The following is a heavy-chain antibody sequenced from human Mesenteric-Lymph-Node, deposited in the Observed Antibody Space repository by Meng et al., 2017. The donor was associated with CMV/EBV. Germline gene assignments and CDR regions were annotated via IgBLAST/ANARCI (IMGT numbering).Heavy chain of an antibody. V-gene: IGHV3-21*01. Sequence: GGSLRLSCAASGFTFNSYTMNWVRQAPGKGLEWISSISVSSSYIYYADSVKGRFTISRDNAENSLYLQMNSLRAEDTALYYCARELVSGSVGATGLYSYYYGMDVWGQGTTVTVSS. CDR2: ISVSSSYI. D-gene: IGHD1-26*01. CDR3: ARELVSGSVGATGLYSYYYGMDV. CDR1: GFTFNSYT. J-gene: IGHJ6*02.